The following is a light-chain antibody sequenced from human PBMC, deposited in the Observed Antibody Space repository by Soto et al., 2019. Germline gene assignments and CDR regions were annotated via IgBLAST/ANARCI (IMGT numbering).Light chain of an antibody. Sequence: QSALTQPASVSGSPGQSITISCTGTSGDIGSYNRVSWYQQHPGKAPKLIIYEVTDRPSGVSNRFSGSKSGNTASLTISGLQAEDEVVYYCSSYTNNNARACVFGTGTKLTFL. CDR3: SSYTNNNARACV. CDR2: EVT. J-gene: IGLJ1*01. V-gene: IGLV2-14*01. CDR1: SGDIGSYNR.